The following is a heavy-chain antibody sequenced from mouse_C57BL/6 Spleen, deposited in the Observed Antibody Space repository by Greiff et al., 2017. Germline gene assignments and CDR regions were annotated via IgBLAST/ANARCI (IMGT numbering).Heavy chain of an antibody. CDR1: GYTFTDYN. CDR2: INPNNGGT. J-gene: IGHJ3*01. CDR3: ARRVDYDGTGFAY. V-gene: IGHV1-22*01. D-gene: IGHD2-4*01. Sequence: VQLQQSGPELVKPGASVKMSCKASGYTFTDYNMHWVKQSHGKSLEWIGYINPNNGGTSYNQKFKGKATLTVNKSSSTAYMELRSLTSEDSAVYYCARRVDYDGTGFAYWGQGTLVTVSA.